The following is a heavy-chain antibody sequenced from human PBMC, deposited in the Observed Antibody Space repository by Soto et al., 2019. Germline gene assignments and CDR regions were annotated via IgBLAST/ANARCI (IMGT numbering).Heavy chain of an antibody. D-gene: IGHD3-10*01. V-gene: IGHV4-34*01. J-gene: IGHJ6*03. CDR3: ARSYYYGSGSYNSYYYMDV. CDR2: INHSGST. Sequence: QVQLQQWGAGLLKPSETLSLTCAVYGGSFSGYYWSWIRQPPGKGLEWIGEINHSGSTNYNPSLKSRVTLSVDTSKNQFSLKLSSVTAADTAVYYCARSYYYGSGSYNSYYYMDVWGKGTTVTVSS. CDR1: GGSFSGYY.